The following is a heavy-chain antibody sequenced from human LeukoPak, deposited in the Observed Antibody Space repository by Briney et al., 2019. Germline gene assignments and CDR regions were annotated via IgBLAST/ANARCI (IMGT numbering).Heavy chain of an antibody. CDR3: ARDRMALTVASHSDY. Sequence: ASVKVSCKASGYTFTSYGISWVRQAPGQGLEWMGLISAYNGNTNYAQQLQGRVTMTTDTSTSTAYMELRSLRSDDTAVYYCARDRMALTVASHSDYWGQGTLVTVSS. V-gene: IGHV1-18*01. D-gene: IGHD4/OR15-4a*01. J-gene: IGHJ4*02. CDR2: ISAYNGNT. CDR1: GYTFTSYG.